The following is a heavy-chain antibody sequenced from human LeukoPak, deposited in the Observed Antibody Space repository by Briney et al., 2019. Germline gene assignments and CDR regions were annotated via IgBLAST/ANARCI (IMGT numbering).Heavy chain of an antibody. CDR3: AREAESDFWSGTYFDY. V-gene: IGHV3-48*04. D-gene: IGHD3-3*01. CDR1: GFTFSSYS. CDR2: ISSSSSTI. Sequence: GGSLRLSCAASGFTFSSYSMNWVRQAPGKGLEWVSYISSSSSTIYYADSVKGRFTISRDNAKNSLYLQMNSLRAEDTAVYYCAREAESDFWSGTYFDYWGQGTLVTVSS. J-gene: IGHJ4*02.